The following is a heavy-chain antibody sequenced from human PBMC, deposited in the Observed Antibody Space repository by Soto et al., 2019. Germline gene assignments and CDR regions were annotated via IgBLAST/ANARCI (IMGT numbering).Heavy chain of an antibody. J-gene: IGHJ4*02. CDR2: ISGSGGST. CDR3: AKGLSGYSSTAMVTIDY. Sequence: EVQLLESGGGLVQPGGSLRLSCAASGFTFSSYAMSWVRQAPGKGLEWVSAISGSGGSTYYADSVKGRFTISRDNSKNTLYLQMNSLRAEDTAVYYCAKGLSGYSSTAMVTIDYWGQGTLVTVSS. V-gene: IGHV3-23*01. D-gene: IGHD5-18*01. CDR1: GFTFSSYA.